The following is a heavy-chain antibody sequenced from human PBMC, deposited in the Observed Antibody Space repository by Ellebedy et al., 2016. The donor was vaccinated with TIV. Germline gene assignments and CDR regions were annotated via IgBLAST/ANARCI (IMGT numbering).Heavy chain of an antibody. D-gene: IGHD3-9*01. V-gene: IGHV1-2*04. CDR1: RYTFTGYY. J-gene: IGHJ6*02. CDR3: ARGTLRYFDWSLAYYYYYGMDV. CDR2: INPNSGGT. Sequence: ASVKVSXXASRYTFTGYYMHWVRQAPGQGLEWMGWINPNSGGTNYAQKFQGWVTMTRDTSISTAYMELSRLRSDDTAVYYCARGTLRYFDWSLAYYYYYGMDVWGQGTTVTVSS.